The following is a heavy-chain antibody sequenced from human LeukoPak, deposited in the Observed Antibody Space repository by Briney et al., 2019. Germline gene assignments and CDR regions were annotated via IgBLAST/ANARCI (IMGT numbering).Heavy chain of an antibody. D-gene: IGHD6-19*01. Sequence: GGSLRLSCAASEFTFSSFTMHWVRQAPGKGLEWVAVISYDGRNKYYADSVKGRFTISRDNSKNTLYLQMNSLRPEDTAVYYCARASLHSNGWSFDYWGQGTLVTVSS. CDR2: ISYDGRNK. CDR3: ARASLHSNGWSFDY. J-gene: IGHJ4*02. CDR1: EFTFSSFT. V-gene: IGHV3-30*04.